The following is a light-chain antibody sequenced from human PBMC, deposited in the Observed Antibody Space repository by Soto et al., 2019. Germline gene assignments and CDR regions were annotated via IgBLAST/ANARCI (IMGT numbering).Light chain of an antibody. Sequence: QCVLTQPPSGTGAPGQRGSITYTRSSSNIGAGYDVHWYQQLPGTAPKLLIYGNSNRPSGVPDRFSGSKSGTSASLAITGLQAEDEADYYCQSYDSSLSGSDYVFGTGTKVTVL. V-gene: IGLV1-40*01. J-gene: IGLJ1*01. CDR3: QSYDSSLSGSDYV. CDR2: GNS. CDR1: SSNIGAGYD.